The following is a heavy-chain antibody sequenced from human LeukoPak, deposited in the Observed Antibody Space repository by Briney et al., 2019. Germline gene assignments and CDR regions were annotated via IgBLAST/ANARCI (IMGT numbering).Heavy chain of an antibody. J-gene: IGHJ4*02. CDR1: GFTFSIYT. V-gene: IGHV3-21*01. CDR2: ITTGSSNYI. Sequence: GGSLRLSCAASGFTFSIYTMNWVRQAPGKGLEWFSTITTGSSNYIHYADSVKGRFTISRDNAKNSLYLQMNSLRAEDTAVYYCARDAPGSHFDYWGQGTLVTVSS. CDR3: ARDAPGSHFDY. D-gene: IGHD7-27*01.